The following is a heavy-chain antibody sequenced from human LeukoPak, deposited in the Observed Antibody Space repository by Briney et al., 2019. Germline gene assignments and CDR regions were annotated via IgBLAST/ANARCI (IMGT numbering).Heavy chain of an antibody. CDR3: ARDRELHIYWYFVL. CDR1: GFTFSSYW. D-gene: IGHD1-26*01. J-gene: IGHJ2*01. Sequence: PGGSLRLSCAASGFTFSSYWMSWVRQAPGKGLEWVANIKQDGSEKYYVDSVKGRFTISRDNAKNSLYLQMNSLRAEDTAVYYCARDRELHIYWYFVLWGRGTLVTVSS. V-gene: IGHV3-7*01. CDR2: IKQDGSEK.